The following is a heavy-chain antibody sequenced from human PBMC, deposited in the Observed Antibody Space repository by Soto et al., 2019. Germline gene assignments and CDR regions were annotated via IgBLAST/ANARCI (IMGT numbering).Heavy chain of an antibody. Sequence: PGESLKISCKGSGYSFTSYWIGWVRQMPGKGLEWMGIIYPGDSDTRYSPSFQGQVTISADKSISTAYLQWSSLKASDTAMYYCARLGGDYGDYSSSVYYYGMDVWGQGTTVTLSS. D-gene: IGHD4-17*01. V-gene: IGHV5-51*01. CDR2: IYPGDSDT. CDR1: GYSFTSYW. CDR3: ARLGGDYGDYSSSVYYYGMDV. J-gene: IGHJ6*02.